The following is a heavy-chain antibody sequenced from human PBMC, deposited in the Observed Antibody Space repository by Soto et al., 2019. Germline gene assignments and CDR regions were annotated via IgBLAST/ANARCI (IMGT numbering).Heavy chain of an antibody. CDR2: INHSGST. CDR1: GGSFTDYY. J-gene: IGHJ3*01. V-gene: IGHV4-34*01. D-gene: IGHD3-16*02. CDR3: ARVRARLLSHAFDF. Sequence: QVQLQQWGAGLLKPSETLSLTCAVYGGSFTDYYWTWIRQPPGKGLEWIGEINHSGSTKYNPSLKNRVTISLDTSKNQFSLKVNSVTAADTAAYFCARVRARLLSHAFDFWGQGTLVTVSS.